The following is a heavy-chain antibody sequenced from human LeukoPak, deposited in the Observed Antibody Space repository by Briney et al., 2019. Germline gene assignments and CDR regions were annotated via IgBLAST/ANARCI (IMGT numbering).Heavy chain of an antibody. CDR1: GFTVSSNH. V-gene: IGHV3-53*01. J-gene: IGHJ4*02. CDR3: ASHSSSWYGFDY. D-gene: IGHD6-13*01. Sequence: GGSLRLSCAASGFTVSSNHMSWVRQAPGKGLEWVSVIYSGGSTYYADSVKGRFTISRDNSKNTLYLQMNSLRAEDTAVYYCASHSSSWYGFDYWGQGTLVTVSS. CDR2: IYSGGST.